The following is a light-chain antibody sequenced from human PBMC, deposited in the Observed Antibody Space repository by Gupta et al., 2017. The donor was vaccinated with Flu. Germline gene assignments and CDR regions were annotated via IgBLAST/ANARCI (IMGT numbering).Light chain of an antibody. Sequence: EVVLTQSPATLSLSPGERATPSCRASQSISSKLGWYQQRPGQAPRLLIYDASNRATGIPDRFSGSGSGTDFTLTISSLEPEDFAVYYCQQRSTWPLTFGGGTQVEIK. CDR2: DAS. CDR1: QSISSK. CDR3: QQRSTWPLT. V-gene: IGKV3-11*01. J-gene: IGKJ4*01.